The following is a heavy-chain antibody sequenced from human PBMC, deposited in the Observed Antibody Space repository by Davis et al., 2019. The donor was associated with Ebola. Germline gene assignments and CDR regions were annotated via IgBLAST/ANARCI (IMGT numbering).Heavy chain of an antibody. Sequence: AASVKVSCKASGYTFTSYDINWVRQATGQGLEWMGRIIPILGIANYAQKFQGRVTITADKSTSTAYMELSSLRSEDTAVYYCAREPRYGGYVDYWGQGTLVTVSS. CDR1: GYTFTSYD. V-gene: IGHV1-69*04. J-gene: IGHJ4*02. D-gene: IGHD1-26*01. CDR2: IIPILGIA. CDR3: AREPRYGGYVDY.